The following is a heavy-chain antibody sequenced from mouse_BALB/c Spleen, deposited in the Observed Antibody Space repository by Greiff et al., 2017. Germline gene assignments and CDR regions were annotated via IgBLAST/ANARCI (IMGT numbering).Heavy chain of an antibody. CDR1: GYAFTNYW. D-gene: IGHD6-1*01. CDR3: ASGSDYYAMDY. Sequence: QVHVKQSGAELVRPGTSVKISCKASGYAFTNYWLGWVKQRPGHGLEWIGDIYPGSGNTYYNEKFKGKATLTADKSSSTAYMQLSSLTSEDSAVYFCASGSDYYAMDYWGQGTSVTVSS. J-gene: IGHJ4*01. V-gene: IGHV1-63*01. CDR2: IYPGSGNT.